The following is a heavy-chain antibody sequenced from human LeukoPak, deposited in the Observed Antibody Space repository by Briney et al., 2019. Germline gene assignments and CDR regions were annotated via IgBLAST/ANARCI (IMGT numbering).Heavy chain of an antibody. CDR3: ARSQWLEAWFDP. CDR1: GFTFSNYW. J-gene: IGHJ5*02. Sequence: GGSLRLSCAASGFTFSNYWMHWVRQAPGRGLVWVSRINTDGRTTIYADSVKGRFTISRDNAKNTLYLQMNSLRAEDTAVYYCARSQWLEAWFDPWGQGTLVTVSS. CDR2: INTDGRTT. D-gene: IGHD6-19*01. V-gene: IGHV3-74*01.